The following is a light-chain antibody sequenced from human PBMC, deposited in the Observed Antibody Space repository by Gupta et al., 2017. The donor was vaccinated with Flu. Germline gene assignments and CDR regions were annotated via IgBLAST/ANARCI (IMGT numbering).Light chain of an antibody. CDR1: KSVSSSY. CDR2: GAS. CDR3: QQYGSSSLYT. Sequence: EMVLTPYPRTLSLSQEVRATLSCRGSKSVSSSYLDWYQQQPRKAPRLLIYGASSRATCMPDRCSGSGSGTDFTLTISRLEPEDVAVYYCQQYGSSSLYTFGQGTKLEIK. J-gene: IGKJ2*01. V-gene: IGKV3-20*01.